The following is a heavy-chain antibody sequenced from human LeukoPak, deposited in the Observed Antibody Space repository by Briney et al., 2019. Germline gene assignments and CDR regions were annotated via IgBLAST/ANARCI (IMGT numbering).Heavy chain of an antibody. J-gene: IGHJ6*03. CDR3: ARAYGSGSRYMDV. D-gene: IGHD3-10*01. CDR2: INPNSGGT. Sequence: ASVKVSCKASGYTFTGYYMHWVRQAPGQGLEWMGWINPNSGGTNYAQKFQGRVTITADESTSTAYMELSSLRSDDTAVYYCARAYGSGSRYMDVWGKGTTVTISS. CDR1: GYTFTGYY. V-gene: IGHV1-2*02.